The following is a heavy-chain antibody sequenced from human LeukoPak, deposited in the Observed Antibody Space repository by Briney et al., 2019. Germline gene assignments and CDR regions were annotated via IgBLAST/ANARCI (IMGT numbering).Heavy chain of an antibody. CDR3: AKSTYYYDTFVNAFDL. D-gene: IGHD3-22*01. J-gene: IGHJ3*01. CDR2: IYYGGST. CDR1: GGSVSSTHY. V-gene: IGHV4-39*07. Sequence: SETLSLTCTVSGGSVSSTHYWGWNRQPPGKGLEWIGSIYYGGSTYYNASLRSRVTTSVDTSKNQFSLKLSSVTAADTAVYYCAKSTYYYDTFVNAFDLWGQGTVVTVSS.